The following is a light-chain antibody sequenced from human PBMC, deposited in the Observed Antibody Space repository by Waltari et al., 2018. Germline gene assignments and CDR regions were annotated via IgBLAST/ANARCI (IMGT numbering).Light chain of an antibody. CDR2: STN. CDR1: PVSVSTYFY. CDR3: VLYMGSGISV. J-gene: IGLJ3*02. V-gene: IGLV8-61*01. Sequence: QTVVTQEPSFPVSPGGTVTPPCGLIPVSVSTYFYPTWYQQTPGQAPRTLIYSTNTRSSGVPDRFSGSILGNKAALTITGAQADDESDYYCVLYMGSGISVFGGGTKLTVL.